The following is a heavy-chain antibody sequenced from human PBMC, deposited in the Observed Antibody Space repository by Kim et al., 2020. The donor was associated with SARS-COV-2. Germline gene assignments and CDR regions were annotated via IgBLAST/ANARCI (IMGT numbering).Heavy chain of an antibody. V-gene: IGHV1-18*01. CDR2: SNTNNGNT. Sequence: ASVKVSCKASGYTFINFGISRMRQAPGQGLEWMGWSNTNNGNTNYAQNLQGRVTMTTDTSTTTAYMELRSHRSDDTAVYYCARGGRQPDYWGQGTLVTVSS. J-gene: IGHJ4*02. CDR1: GYTFINFG. CDR3: ARGGRQPDY. D-gene: IGHD3-16*01.